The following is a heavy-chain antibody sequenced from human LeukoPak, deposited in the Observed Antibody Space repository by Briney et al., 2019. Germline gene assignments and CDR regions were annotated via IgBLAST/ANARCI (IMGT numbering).Heavy chain of an antibody. CDR2: PYYRSKWYN. CDR1: GDSVSSNSAA. J-gene: IGHJ4*02. V-gene: IGHV6-1*01. D-gene: IGHD6-19*01. Sequence: SQTLSLICAISGDSVSSNSAAWNWIRQSPSRGLEWLGRPYYRSKWYNDYTIYAVSVKSRITINPDTSKNQVSLQLNSVTPEDTAVYYCAREVAGTLAFDYWGQGTLVTVSS. CDR3: AREVAGTLAFDY.